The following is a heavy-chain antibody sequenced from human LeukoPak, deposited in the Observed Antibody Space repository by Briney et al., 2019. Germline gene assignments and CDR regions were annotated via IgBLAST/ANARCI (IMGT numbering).Heavy chain of an antibody. J-gene: IGHJ4*02. CDR2: IYYSGST. CDR1: GGSISSSSYY. CDR3: ARVLAAAGDFDY. D-gene: IGHD6-13*01. V-gene: IGHV4-39*07. Sequence: SETLSLTCTVSGGSISSSSYYWGWIRQPPGKGLEWIGSIYYSGSTYYNPSLKSRVTISVDTSKNQFSLKLSSVTAADTAVYYCARVLAAAGDFDYWGQGTLVTVSS.